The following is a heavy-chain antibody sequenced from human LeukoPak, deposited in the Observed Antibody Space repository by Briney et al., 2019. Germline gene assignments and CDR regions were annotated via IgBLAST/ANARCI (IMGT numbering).Heavy chain of an antibody. Sequence: PSETLSLTCVDYGGSFTGYYWNWIRQPPGKGLEWIGEIHPSGSTNYNPSLQSRVTMSLDTSRNQFSLTMTSVTAADTAIYYCARRAQLSFVFDLWGQGTLVPVSS. V-gene: IGHV4-34*01. CDR2: IHPSGST. CDR1: GGSFTGYY. D-gene: IGHD3-10*01. CDR3: ARRAQLSFVFDL. J-gene: IGHJ5*02.